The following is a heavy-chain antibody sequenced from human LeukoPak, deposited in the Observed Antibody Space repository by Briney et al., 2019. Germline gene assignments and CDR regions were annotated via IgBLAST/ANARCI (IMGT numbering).Heavy chain of an antibody. CDR3: ARQGDSGWYYMDV. J-gene: IGHJ6*03. V-gene: IGHV5-51*01. CDR1: GYSFTNYW. D-gene: IGHD6-19*01. CDR2: IYPGDSDT. Sequence: GESLKISCQGSGYSFTNYWIGWVRQMPGKGLEWMGIIYPGDSDTRYSPSFQGQVTISADKSISTAYLQWSSLKASDTAMHYCARQGDSGWYYMDVWGKGTTVTVSS.